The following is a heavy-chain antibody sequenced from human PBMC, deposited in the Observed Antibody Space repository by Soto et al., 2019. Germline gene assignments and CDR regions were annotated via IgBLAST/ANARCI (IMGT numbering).Heavy chain of an antibody. CDR2: INHDGSA. CDR3: ATLAAGAGGRGY. V-gene: IGHV4-31*03. CDR1: GSFISNGGYH. J-gene: IGHJ4*01. D-gene: IGHD2-15*01. Sequence: QVQLQESGPGLVQPSQTLSLTCTVSGSFISNGGYHWIWIRQYPGKGLEWIGFINHDGSAYYSPSLKSRLTISVDAYENQFSLKLTSVTAADTAVYFCATLAAGAGGRGYRGPGTLVTVSS.